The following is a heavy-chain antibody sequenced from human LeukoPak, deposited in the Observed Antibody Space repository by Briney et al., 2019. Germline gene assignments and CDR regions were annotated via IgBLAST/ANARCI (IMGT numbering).Heavy chain of an antibody. D-gene: IGHD3-22*01. CDR3: ARDYYDSSGEIMDAFDI. V-gene: IGHV4-4*07. J-gene: IGHJ3*02. CDR1: GGSISSYY. CDR2: IYTSGST. Sequence: SETLSLTCTVSGGSISSYYWSWIRQPAGKGLEWIGRIYTSGSTNYNPSLKSRVTMSVDTSKNQFSLKLGSVTAADTAVYYCARDYYDSSGEIMDAFDIWGQGTMVTVSS.